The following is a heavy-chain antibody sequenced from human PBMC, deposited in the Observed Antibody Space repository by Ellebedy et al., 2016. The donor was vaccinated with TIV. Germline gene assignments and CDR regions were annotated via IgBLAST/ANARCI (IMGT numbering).Heavy chain of an antibody. J-gene: IGHJ5*02. Sequence: AASVKVSCKPSRYTFTSYDVSWVRQAPGQGLEWMGWISGLNGKTKYARTVQGRVTLTTDTAARTVYMELTSLRSDDTAVYYCARDNTEGGTNWFDPWGQGTLVIVSS. CDR1: RYTFTSYD. CDR2: ISGLNGKT. CDR3: ARDNTEGGTNWFDP. D-gene: IGHD6-19*01. V-gene: IGHV1-18*01.